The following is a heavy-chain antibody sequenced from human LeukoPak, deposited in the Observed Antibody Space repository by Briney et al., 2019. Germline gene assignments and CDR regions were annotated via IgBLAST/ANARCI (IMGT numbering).Heavy chain of an antibody. J-gene: IGHJ3*02. CDR2: IYYSGST. CDR3: ARVLYYYDSSGYPPGAFDI. Sequence: PSETLSLTCTASGGSISSHYWSWIRQPPGKGLEWIGYIYYSGSTNYNPSLKSRVTISVDTSKNQFSLKLSSVTAADTAVYYCARVLYYYDSSGYPPGAFDIWGQGTMVTVSS. D-gene: IGHD3-22*01. V-gene: IGHV4-59*11. CDR1: GGSISSHY.